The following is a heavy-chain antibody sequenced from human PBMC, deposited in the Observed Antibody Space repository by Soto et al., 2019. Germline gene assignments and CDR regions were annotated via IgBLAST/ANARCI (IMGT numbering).Heavy chain of an antibody. CDR3: AKDNSPYGDYQGY. J-gene: IGHJ4*02. V-gene: IGHV3-9*01. CDR1: GFTFDDYA. Sequence: EVQLVESGGGLVQPGRSLRLSCAASGFTFDDYAMHWVRQAPGKGLEWVSGISWNSGSIGYADSVKGRFTISRDNAKNYQYLQMNILRAEDTALYYCAKDNSPYGDYQGYWGQGTLVTVSS. CDR2: ISWNSGSI. D-gene: IGHD4-17*01.